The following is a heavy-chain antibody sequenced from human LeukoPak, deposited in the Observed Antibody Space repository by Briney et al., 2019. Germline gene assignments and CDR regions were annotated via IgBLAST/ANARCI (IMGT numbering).Heavy chain of an antibody. V-gene: IGHV3-23*01. Sequence: PGGSLRLSCAASGFTFSSYAMSWVRQAPGKGLEWVSAISGSGGSTYYADSVKGRFTISRDNSKNTLYLQMNSLRAEDTAVYYCAKDLDVVVVAATHDYWGQGTLVTVSS. CDR1: GFTFSSYA. CDR3: AKDLDVVVVAATHDY. D-gene: IGHD2-15*01. CDR2: ISGSGGST. J-gene: IGHJ4*02.